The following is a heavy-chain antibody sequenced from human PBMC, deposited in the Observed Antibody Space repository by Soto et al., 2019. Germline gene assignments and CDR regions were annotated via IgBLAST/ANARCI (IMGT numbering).Heavy chain of an antibody. D-gene: IGHD2-15*01. V-gene: IGHV3-33*01. J-gene: IGHJ6*03. CDR3: ARDPSDIVVVVAATPHYYYMDV. CDR2: IWYDGSNK. CDR1: GFTFSSYG. Sequence: GGSLRLSCAASGFTFSSYGMHWVRQAPGKGLEWVAVIWYDGSNKYYADSVKGRFTISRDNSKNTLYLQMNSLRAEDTAVYYCARDPSDIVVVVAATPHYYYMDVWGKGTTVTVSS.